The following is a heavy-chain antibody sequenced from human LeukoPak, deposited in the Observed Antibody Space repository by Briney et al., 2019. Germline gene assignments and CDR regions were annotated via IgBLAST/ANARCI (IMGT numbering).Heavy chain of an antibody. V-gene: IGHV1-8*01. J-gene: IGHJ4*02. CDR2: MSPNSGNT. CDR1: GYTFISYD. CDR3: ARTPPDYGIDY. Sequence: ASVKVSCKASGYTFISYDINWVRQATGQGLEWMGWMSPNSGNTGYAQKFQGRITMTKSTSISTAYMELSDLESVDTAVYYCARTPPDYGIDYWGQGTLVTVSS. D-gene: IGHD4-17*01.